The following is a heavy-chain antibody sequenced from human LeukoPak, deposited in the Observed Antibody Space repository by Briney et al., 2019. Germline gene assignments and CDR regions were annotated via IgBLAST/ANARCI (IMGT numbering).Heavy chain of an antibody. D-gene: IGHD3-10*01. CDR2: IKDDGSEK. CDR3: ARIKEYGFDI. J-gene: IGHJ3*02. V-gene: IGHV3-7*01. CDR1: AFTFSSYW. Sequence: GGSLSLSCVGSAFTFSSYWMSWVRQAPGKGPEWVANIKDDGSEKYYLDSVKGRFTISRDNAKNSLYLQMNSLRAEDTAVYSCARIKEYGFDIWGQGTMVTVSS.